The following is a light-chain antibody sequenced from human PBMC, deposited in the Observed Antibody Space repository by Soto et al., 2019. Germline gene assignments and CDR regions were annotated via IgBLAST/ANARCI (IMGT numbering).Light chain of an antibody. Sequence: QSVLTQPPSVSGTPGQRVTISCSGSTSNIGTNTVNWFQHLPGTAPKLLIYTNDQRPSGVPDRFSGSRSGTSASLAISGLQSEDEADYYCATWDDSVYVFGTATKVTVL. CDR1: TSNIGTNT. J-gene: IGLJ1*01. CDR2: TND. CDR3: ATWDDSVYV. V-gene: IGLV1-44*01.